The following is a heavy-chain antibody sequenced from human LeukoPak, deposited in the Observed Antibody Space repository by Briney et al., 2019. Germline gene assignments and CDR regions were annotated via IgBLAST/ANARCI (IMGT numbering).Heavy chain of an antibody. CDR1: GGSISSGDYY. D-gene: IGHD2-2*01. CDR2: IYYSGST. J-gene: IGHJ3*02. Sequence: SETLSLTCTVSGGSISSGDYYWSWIRQPPGKGLEWIGYIYYSGSTYYNPSLKSRVTISVDTSKNQFSLKLSSVTAADTAVYYCARFGDEDIVVVPAARDAFDIWGQGTMVTVSS. V-gene: IGHV4-30-4*01. CDR3: ARFGDEDIVVVPAARDAFDI.